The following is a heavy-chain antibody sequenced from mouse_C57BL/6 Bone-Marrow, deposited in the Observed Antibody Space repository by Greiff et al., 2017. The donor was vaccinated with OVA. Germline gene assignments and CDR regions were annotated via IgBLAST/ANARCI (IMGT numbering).Heavy chain of an antibody. CDR2: ISSGSSTI. D-gene: IGHD1-1*01. Sequence: VQLQQSGGGLVKPGGSLKLSCAASGFTFSDYGMHWVRQAPEKGLEWVAYISSGSSTIYYADTVKGRFTISRDNAKNTLFLQMTSLRSEDTAMYYCARPLYYYGSSYVDYWGQGTTLTVSS. V-gene: IGHV5-17*01. CDR3: ARPLYYYGSSYVDY. J-gene: IGHJ2*01. CDR1: GFTFSDYG.